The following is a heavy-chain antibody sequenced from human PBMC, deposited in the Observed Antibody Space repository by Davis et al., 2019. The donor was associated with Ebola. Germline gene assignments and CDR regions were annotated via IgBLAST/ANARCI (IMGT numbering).Heavy chain of an antibody. CDR2: ISSSGAYT. Sequence: GESLKISCAASGFTFSNYAMSWVRQAPGKGLEWVSAISSSGAYTYHADSVKGRFTITRDNSKNTLYLQMSSRRAEDTAVYYCVKGTHVDSYAASDYWGQGALVTVSS. CDR1: GFTFSNYA. D-gene: IGHD2-21*02. V-gene: IGHV3-23*01. J-gene: IGHJ4*02. CDR3: VKGTHVDSYAASDY.